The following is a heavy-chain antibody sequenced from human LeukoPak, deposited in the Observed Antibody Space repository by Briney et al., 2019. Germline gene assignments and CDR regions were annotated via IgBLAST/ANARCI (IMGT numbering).Heavy chain of an antibody. Sequence: GGSLRLSCAASGFTFSSYGMHWVRQAPGKGLEWVAVISYDGSNKYYADSVKGRFTISRDNSKNTLYLQMNSLRAEDTAVYYCASWYSSSGYWGQGTLVTVSS. D-gene: IGHD6-6*01. V-gene: IGHV3-30*03. J-gene: IGHJ4*02. CDR1: GFTFSSYG. CDR2: ISYDGSNK. CDR3: ASWYSSSGY.